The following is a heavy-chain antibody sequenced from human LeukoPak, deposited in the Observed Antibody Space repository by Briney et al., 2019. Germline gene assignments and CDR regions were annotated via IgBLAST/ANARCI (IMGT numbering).Heavy chain of an antibody. J-gene: IGHJ4*02. CDR1: AFTFSSYA. D-gene: IGHD4-17*01. V-gene: IGHV3-23*01. CDR3: AVTTGGYFDY. CDR2: ISDSGGGT. Sequence: PGGSLRLSCAASAFTFSSYAMSWVRQTPRKGLEWLSAISDSGGGTYYADSVKGRFTVSRDNAKNTLYLQMHSLGAEDTALYYWAVTTGGYFDYWGQGALVTVSS.